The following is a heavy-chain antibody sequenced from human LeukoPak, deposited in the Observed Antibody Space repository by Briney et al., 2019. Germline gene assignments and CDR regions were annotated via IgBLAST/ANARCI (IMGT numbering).Heavy chain of an antibody. CDR3: ARRRGEVGRRIKIGYCSGGSCGTYDY. Sequence: PSETLSLTCTVSGGSISSGSYYWSWIRQPAGKGLEWIGRIYTSGSTNYNPSLKSRVTISVDTSKNQFSLKLSSVTAADTAVYYCARRRGEVGRRIKIGYCSGGSCGTYDYWGQGTLVTVSS. D-gene: IGHD2-15*01. V-gene: IGHV4-61*02. CDR2: IYTSGST. CDR1: GGSISSGSYY. J-gene: IGHJ4*02.